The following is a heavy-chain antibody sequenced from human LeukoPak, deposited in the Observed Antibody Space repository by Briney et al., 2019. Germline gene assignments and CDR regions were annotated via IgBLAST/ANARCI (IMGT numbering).Heavy chain of an antibody. V-gene: IGHV1-69*06. D-gene: IGHD6-13*01. Sequence: ASVKVSCKASGGSFSSYAISWVRQAPGQGLEWMGGIIPIFGTANYAQKFQGRVTITADKSTSTAYMELSSLRSEDTAVYYCARGDSSSDNWFDPWGQGTLVTVSS. CDR3: ARGDSSSDNWFDP. CDR2: IIPIFGTA. J-gene: IGHJ5*02. CDR1: GGSFSSYA.